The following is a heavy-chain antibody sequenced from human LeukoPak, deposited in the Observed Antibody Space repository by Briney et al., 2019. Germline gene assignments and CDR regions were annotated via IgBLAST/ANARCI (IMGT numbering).Heavy chain of an antibody. Sequence: SETLSLTRTVSGGSISSTSYYWGWIRQPPGKGLEWIGSFSYSGSPYYNPSLKSRVTISVDTSKNQFSLKMSSVTAADTAVYYCAGTVVVPAAIYDWGQGTLVTVSS. V-gene: IGHV4-39*01. CDR1: GGSISSTSYY. CDR3: AGTVVVPAAIYD. D-gene: IGHD2-2*01. CDR2: FSYSGSP. J-gene: IGHJ4*02.